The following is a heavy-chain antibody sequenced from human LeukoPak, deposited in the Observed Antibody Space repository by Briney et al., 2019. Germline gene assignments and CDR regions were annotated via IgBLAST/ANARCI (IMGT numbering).Heavy chain of an antibody. CDR1: GGTFSSYA. CDR2: IIPLFGTT. V-gene: IGHV1-69*13. D-gene: IGHD3-10*01. CDR3: ANRNSELDYYFDY. Sequence: GASVKVSCKASGGTFSSYAITWVRQAPGQGLEWMGGIIPLFGTTDYAQKFQGRVTMTADESTTTAYMELSSLTSEDTAVYYCANRNSELDYYFDYWGQGTLVTVSS. J-gene: IGHJ4*02.